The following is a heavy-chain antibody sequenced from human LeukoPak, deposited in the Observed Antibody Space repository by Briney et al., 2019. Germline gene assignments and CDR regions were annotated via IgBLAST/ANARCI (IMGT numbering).Heavy chain of an antibody. V-gene: IGHV1-3*01. J-gene: IGHJ5*02. D-gene: IGHD5-12*01. Sequence: ASVKVSCKASGYTFTSYAIHWVRQAPGQRLEWMGWINAGNGNTKYSQKFQGRVTITRDTSASTAYMELSSLRSEDTAVYYCARDFEVVATGSWFDPWGQGTLVTVSS. CDR2: INAGNGNT. CDR3: ARDFEVVATGSWFDP. CDR1: GYTFTSYA.